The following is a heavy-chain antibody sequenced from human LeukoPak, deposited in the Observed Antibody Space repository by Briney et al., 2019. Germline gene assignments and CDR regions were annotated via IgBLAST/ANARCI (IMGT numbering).Heavy chain of an antibody. CDR2: IYWDDDK. CDR3: AHSEDTAIVHAAFDI. CDR1: GFSLSTSGVG. V-gene: IGHV2-5*02. Sequence: SGPTLVKPTQTLTLTCTFSGFSLSTSGVGVGWIRQPPGKALEWLALIYWDDDKRYSPSLKSRLTITKDTSKNQVVLTMTNMDPVDTATYHCAHSEDTAIVHAAFDIWGQGTMVTVSS. J-gene: IGHJ3*02. D-gene: IGHD5-18*01.